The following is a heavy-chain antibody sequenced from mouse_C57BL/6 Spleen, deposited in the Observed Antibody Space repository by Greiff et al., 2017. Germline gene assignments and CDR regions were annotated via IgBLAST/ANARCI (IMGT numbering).Heavy chain of an antibody. CDR1: GYSFTSYY. Sequence: QVQLQQSGPELVKPGASVKISCKASGYSFTSYYIHWVKQRPGQGLEWIGWIYPGSGNTKYNEKFKGKATLTADTSSSTAYMQLSSLTSEDSAVYYCARDGNYWFAYWGQGTLVTVSA. CDR3: ARDGNYWFAY. CDR2: IYPGSGNT. D-gene: IGHD2-1*01. J-gene: IGHJ3*01. V-gene: IGHV1-66*01.